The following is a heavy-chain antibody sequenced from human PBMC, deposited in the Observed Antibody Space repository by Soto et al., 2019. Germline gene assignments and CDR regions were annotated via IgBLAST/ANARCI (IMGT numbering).Heavy chain of an antibody. J-gene: IGHJ4*02. D-gene: IGHD4-17*01. CDR3: AKTTGLMDPAYY. Sequence: VQLLESGGGLVQPGGSLRLSCAASGFTFSSYAMSWVRQAPGKGLEWVSAISGSGDRTYYADSVKGRFTISRDNSKNTLYLEMNSLRAEDTAICYCAKTTGLMDPAYYWGQGTLVTVSS. CDR1: GFTFSSYA. V-gene: IGHV3-23*01. CDR2: ISGSGDRT.